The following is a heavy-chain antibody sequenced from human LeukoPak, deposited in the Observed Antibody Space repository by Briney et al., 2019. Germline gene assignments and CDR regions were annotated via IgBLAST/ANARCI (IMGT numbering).Heavy chain of an antibody. CDR2: ISAYNGNT. Sequence: ASVKVSCKASGYTFSGYYMHWVRQAPGQGLEWMGWISAYNGNTNYAQKLQGRVTMTTDTSTSTAYMELRSLRSDDTAVYYCARGKPGIAVAGTDYWGQGTLVTVSS. V-gene: IGHV1-18*04. D-gene: IGHD6-19*01. CDR1: GYTFSGYY. J-gene: IGHJ4*02. CDR3: ARGKPGIAVAGTDY.